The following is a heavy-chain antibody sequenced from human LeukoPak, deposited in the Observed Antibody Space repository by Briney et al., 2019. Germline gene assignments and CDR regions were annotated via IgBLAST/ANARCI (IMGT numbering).Heavy chain of an antibody. V-gene: IGHV3-11*01. J-gene: IGHJ4*02. CDR2: IGGSGTTT. CDR3: ARGGSSGSYYVDC. D-gene: IGHD3-10*01. CDR1: GFTFSDSY. Sequence: GGSLRLSCAVSGFTFSDSYMSWVRQAPGKGLEWVSYIGGSGTTTVYADSVKGRFTISRDNAKNSLYLQMDSLRGDDTAVYYCARGGSSGSYYVDCWGQGTLVTVSS.